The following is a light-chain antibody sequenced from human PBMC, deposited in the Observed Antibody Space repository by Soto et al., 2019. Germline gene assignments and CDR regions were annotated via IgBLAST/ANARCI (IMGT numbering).Light chain of an antibody. J-gene: IGKJ2*01. CDR2: GAS. V-gene: IGKV3-20*01. Sequence: EIVLTQSPGTLSLSPGERATLSCRASQSVSSSSYLAWYQQKPGQAPRLLIYGASSRATGIPDRFGGSGSATDFTLPISRLEPEDFAVYYCRQYGSSPSYTFGQGTKLEIK. CDR1: QSVSSSSY. CDR3: RQYGSSPSYT.